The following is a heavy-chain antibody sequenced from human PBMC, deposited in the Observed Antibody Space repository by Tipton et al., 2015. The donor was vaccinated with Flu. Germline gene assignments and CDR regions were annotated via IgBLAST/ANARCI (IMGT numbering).Heavy chain of an antibody. CDR3: GRAPSGLDPNWFDP. J-gene: IGHJ5*02. CDR2: ISAYNGNT. Sequence: QLVQSGAEVKKPGASVKVSCKASGYTFTSYGISWVRQAPGQGLEWMGWISAYNGNTNYAQKLQGRVTMTTDTSTSTAYMELRSLRSDDPAVYYCGRAPSGLDPNWFDPWGQGTLVTVSS. D-gene: IGHD6-19*01. V-gene: IGHV1-18*01. CDR1: GYTFTSYG.